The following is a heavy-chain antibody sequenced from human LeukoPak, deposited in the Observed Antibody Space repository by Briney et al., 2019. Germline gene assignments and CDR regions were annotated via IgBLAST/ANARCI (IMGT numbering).Heavy chain of an antibody. D-gene: IGHD3-10*01. Sequence: GGSLRLSCAASGFTFSSYAMSWVRQAPGKGLEWVSAISGSGGSIYYADSVKGRFTISRDNSKNTLYLQMNSLRAEDTAVYYCAKDPPVWFGELFVFDYWGQGTLVTVSS. J-gene: IGHJ4*02. CDR3: AKDPPVWFGELFVFDY. V-gene: IGHV3-23*01. CDR2: ISGSGGSI. CDR1: GFTFSSYA.